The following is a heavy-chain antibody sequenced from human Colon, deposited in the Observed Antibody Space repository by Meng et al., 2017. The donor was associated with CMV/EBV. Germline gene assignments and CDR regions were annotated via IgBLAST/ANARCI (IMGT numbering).Heavy chain of an antibody. CDR2: IYFSGST. V-gene: IGHV4-39*07. CDR1: AGSINTDSYY. J-gene: IGHJ4*02. D-gene: IGHD2-15*01. CDR3: ARSLGVDASTWGLFDY. Sequence: SETLSLTCTVSAGSINTDSYYWAWIRQPPGKGLEWIGTIYFSGSTYYNPSLRSRVTMSVDTSRNQFSLNLNSVTAADTAVYHCARSLGVDASTWGLFDYWGQGTLVTVSS.